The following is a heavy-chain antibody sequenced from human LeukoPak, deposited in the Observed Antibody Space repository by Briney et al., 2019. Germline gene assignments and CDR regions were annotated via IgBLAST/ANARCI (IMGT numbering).Heavy chain of an antibody. J-gene: IGHJ4*02. V-gene: IGHV1-18*01. CDR2: ISAYNGNT. D-gene: IGHD3-10*01. CDR1: GYTFTSYG. CDR3: ARAFSRRITMARGAMPVDY. Sequence: ASVKVSCKASGYTFTSYGISWVRQAPGQGLEWMGWISAYNGNTNYAQKLQGRVTMTTDTSTSTAYMELRSLRSDDTAVYYCARAFSRRITMARGAMPVDYWGQGTLVTVSS.